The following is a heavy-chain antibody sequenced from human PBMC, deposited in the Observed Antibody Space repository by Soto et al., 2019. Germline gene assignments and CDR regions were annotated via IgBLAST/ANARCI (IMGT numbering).Heavy chain of an antibody. Sequence: EVQLVESGGDLVQPGGSLRLSCAASGFTVSNNYMSWVRQAPGQGLEWVSVIYSRGDTYYADSVKGRFTISRDSSKNTLYLQMNSLRAEDTAIYYCARCPTVDRSYWPLNFDYWGQGTLVTVSS. J-gene: IGHJ4*02. V-gene: IGHV3-66*01. CDR3: ARCPTVDRSYWPLNFDY. D-gene: IGHD1-26*01. CDR2: IYSRGDT. CDR1: GFTVSNNY.